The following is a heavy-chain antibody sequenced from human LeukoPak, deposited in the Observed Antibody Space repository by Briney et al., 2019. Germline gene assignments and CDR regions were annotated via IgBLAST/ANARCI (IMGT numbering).Heavy chain of an antibody. V-gene: IGHV3-23*01. CDR3: ARPPFWSGSSYYFDY. CDR2: ISGSGGST. Sequence: GGSLRLSCAAPGFTFSSYAMSWVRQAPGKGLEWASVISGSGGSTYYADSVKGRFTISRDNSKNTLYLQMNSLRAEDTAVYYCARPPFWSGSSYYFDYWGQGTLVTVSS. D-gene: IGHD3-3*01. CDR1: GFTFSSYA. J-gene: IGHJ4*02.